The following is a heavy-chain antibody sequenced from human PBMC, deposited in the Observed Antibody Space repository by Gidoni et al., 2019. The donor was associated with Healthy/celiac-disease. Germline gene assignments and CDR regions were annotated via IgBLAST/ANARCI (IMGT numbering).Heavy chain of an antibody. CDR3: ARALGYCSSTSCPGYYYYYYGMDV. Sequence: QVQLVESGGGVVQPGRSLRLSCAASGFTFCSYAILWFRQAPGKGLVWVAVISYDGSNKYYADSVKGRFTISRDNSKNTLYLQMNSLRAEDTAVYYCARALGYCSSTSCPGYYYYYYGMDVWGQGTTVTVSS. CDR1: GFTFCSYA. CDR2: ISYDGSNK. J-gene: IGHJ6*02. D-gene: IGHD2-2*01. V-gene: IGHV3-30-3*01.